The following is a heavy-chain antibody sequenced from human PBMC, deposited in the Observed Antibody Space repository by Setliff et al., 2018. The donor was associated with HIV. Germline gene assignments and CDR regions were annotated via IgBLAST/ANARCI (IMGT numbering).Heavy chain of an antibody. CDR2: IKQGGAEN. J-gene: IGHJ3*02. CDR3: AKVRLMFLDDAFDI. Sequence: PGGSLRLSCAASGFTFRSHWMSWVRQAPGKGLKWVANIKQGGAENYSVDSVKGRFTISRDNSKNTLYLQMNSLGADDRAVYYCAKVRLMFLDDAFDIWGQGTMVTVSS. CDR1: GFTFRSHW. D-gene: IGHD5-12*01. V-gene: IGHV3-7*01.